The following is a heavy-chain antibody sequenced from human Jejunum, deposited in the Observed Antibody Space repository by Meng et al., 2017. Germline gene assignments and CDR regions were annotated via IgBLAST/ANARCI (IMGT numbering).Heavy chain of an antibody. Sequence: QVKLQQWGAGRLKPSETLSLTCAVYGGSISDYYWTWIRQPPGKGLEWIGEINDSGSTNYNPSLKSRVTTSVDTSKSQFYLRVSSVTAADTAVYYCARGNEYSNYGADFWGQGTLVTVSS. D-gene: IGHD4-11*01. CDR2: INDSGST. V-gene: IGHV4-34*01. CDR1: GGSISDYY. J-gene: IGHJ4*02. CDR3: ARGNEYSNYGADF.